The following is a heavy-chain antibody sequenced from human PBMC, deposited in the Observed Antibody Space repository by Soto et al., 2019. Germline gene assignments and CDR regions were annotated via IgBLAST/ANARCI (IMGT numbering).Heavy chain of an antibody. J-gene: IGHJ5*02. V-gene: IGHV4-34*01. CDR1: GGSFSGYY. Sequence: SETLSLTCAVYGGSFSGYYWSWIRQPPGKGLEWIGEINHSGSTNYNPSLKSRVTISVDTSKNQFSLKLSSVTAADTAVYYCARGVYCSSTSCYRGEYPYPTGFAPWGQGTLVTVS. CDR2: INHSGST. D-gene: IGHD2-2*02. CDR3: ARGVYCSSTSCYRGEYPYPTGFAP.